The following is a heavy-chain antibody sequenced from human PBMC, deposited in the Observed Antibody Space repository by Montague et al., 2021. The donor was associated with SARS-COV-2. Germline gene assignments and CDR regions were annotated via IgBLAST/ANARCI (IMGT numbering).Heavy chain of an antibody. CDR2: INHSGST. V-gene: IGHV4-34*01. CDR3: ATFVVDTAMVEGSQGFDP. J-gene: IGHJ5*02. CDR1: GGSFGGYY. D-gene: IGHD5-18*01. Sequence: SETLSLTCAVYGGSFGGYYWSWIRQPPGKGLEWIGEINHSGSTNYNPSLKSRVTISVDTSKNQFSLKLSSVTAADTAVYYCATFVVDTAMVEGSQGFDPWGQGTLVTVSS.